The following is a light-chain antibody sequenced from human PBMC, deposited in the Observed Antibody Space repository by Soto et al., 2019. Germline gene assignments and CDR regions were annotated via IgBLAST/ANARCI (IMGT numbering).Light chain of an antibody. CDR1: QSISNW. CDR3: QQYNMSPWT. J-gene: IGKJ1*01. Sequence: DIQMTQSPSTLSASVGDRVTITCRASQSISNWLAWYQQKPGKAPKLLIYYASSLASGVPTRFSGSGSGTEYTLTISSLQPVDFASYYCQQYNMSPWTFGQGTKVEIK. CDR2: YAS. V-gene: IGKV1-5*01.